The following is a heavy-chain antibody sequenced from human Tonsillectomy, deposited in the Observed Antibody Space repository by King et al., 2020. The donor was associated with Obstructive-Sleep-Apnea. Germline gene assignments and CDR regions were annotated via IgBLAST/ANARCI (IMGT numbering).Heavy chain of an antibody. Sequence: QLVQSGAEVKKPGASVKVSCKVSGYTLTELSMHWVRQAPGKGLEWMGGFDPEDGETIYAQKFQGRVTMTEDTSTDTAYMELSSLRSEDTAVYYCATLPRWFGGFLPQPPFDYWGQGTLVTVSS. D-gene: IGHD3-10*01. CDR1: GYTLTELS. CDR2: FDPEDGET. J-gene: IGHJ4*02. V-gene: IGHV1-24*01. CDR3: ATLPRWFGGFLPQPPFDY.